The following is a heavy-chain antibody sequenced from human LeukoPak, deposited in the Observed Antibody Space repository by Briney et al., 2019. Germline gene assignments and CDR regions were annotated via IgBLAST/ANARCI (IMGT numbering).Heavy chain of an antibody. CDR3: ARELRGYNLHPFDY. CDR1: GASITSNW. Sequence: SETLSLTCAVSGASITSNWWSWVRQSPGKGLEWIGEIHHSASPNYNTSLKSRVTLSLDKSQNQFSLKVTSVTAADTAVYYCARELRGYNLHPFDYWGQGTLVTVSS. J-gene: IGHJ4*02. CDR2: IHHSASP. V-gene: IGHV4-4*02. D-gene: IGHD5-24*01.